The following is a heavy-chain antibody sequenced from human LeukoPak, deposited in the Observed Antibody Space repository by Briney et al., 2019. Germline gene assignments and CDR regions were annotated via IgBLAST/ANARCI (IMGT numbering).Heavy chain of an antibody. D-gene: IGHD5-12*01. CDR3: ARSLREFNWFDP. Sequence: PSETLSLTCTVAGGSVSNGSYYWSWIRQPPGKGLEWIGSIYYSGSTYYNPSLKSRVTISVDTSKNQFSLKLSSVTAADTAVYYCARSLREFNWFDPWGQGTLVTVSS. V-gene: IGHV4-39*01. CDR2: IYYSGST. J-gene: IGHJ5*02. CDR1: GGSVSNGSYY.